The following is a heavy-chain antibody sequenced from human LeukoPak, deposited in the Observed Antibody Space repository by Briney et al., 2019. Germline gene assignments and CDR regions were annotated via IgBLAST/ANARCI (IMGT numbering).Heavy chain of an antibody. CDR3: AREVAGADGSWFDP. Sequence: GGSLRLSCAASGFTFTSYGMHWVRQAPGKGLEWVAFIRYDGSNKYYADSVKGRFTISRDNSKNTLHLQMNSLRAEDTAVYYCAREVAGADGSWFDPWGQGTLVTVSS. J-gene: IGHJ5*02. CDR2: IRYDGSNK. D-gene: IGHD6-19*01. CDR1: GFTFTSYG. V-gene: IGHV3-30*02.